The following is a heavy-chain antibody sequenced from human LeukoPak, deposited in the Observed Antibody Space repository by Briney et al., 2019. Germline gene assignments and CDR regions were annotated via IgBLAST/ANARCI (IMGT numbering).Heavy chain of an antibody. D-gene: IGHD6-19*01. J-gene: IGHJ4*02. CDR3: ARIKQVAGDFDY. Sequence: GASLQISCKGSGYSFTSYWIGWVRQVPGKGLEWMGIIYPGYSDTRYSPSFQGQVTISADKSISTAYLQWSSLKASDTAMYYCARIKQVAGDFDYWGQGTLVTVSS. CDR1: GYSFTSYW. CDR2: IYPGYSDT. V-gene: IGHV5-51*01.